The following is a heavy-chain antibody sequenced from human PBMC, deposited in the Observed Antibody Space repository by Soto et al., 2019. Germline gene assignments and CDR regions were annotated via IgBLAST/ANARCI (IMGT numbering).Heavy chain of an antibody. J-gene: IGHJ5*02. CDR2: INHSGST. D-gene: IGHD5-18*01. CDR1: DGSFSGYY. Sequence: QVQLQQWGAGLLKPSETLSLTCAVYDGSFSGYYWSWIRQPPGKGLEWIGEINHSGSTNYNPSLKSRVTISVDTSKNQFSLKLSSVTAADTAVYYCARGRRGQRYSYGLSVMEENGKNWFDPWGQGTLVTVSS. V-gene: IGHV4-34*01. CDR3: ARGRRGQRYSYGLSVMEENGKNWFDP.